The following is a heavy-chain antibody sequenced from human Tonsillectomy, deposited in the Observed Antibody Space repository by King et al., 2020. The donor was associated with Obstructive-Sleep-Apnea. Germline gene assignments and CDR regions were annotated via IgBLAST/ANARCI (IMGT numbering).Heavy chain of an antibody. V-gene: IGHV3-7*03. CDR3: ARIPYSSTLFDY. CDR1: GLTLSNHW. Sequence: VQLVESGGGLVQPGGSLRLSCAASGLTLSNHWMSWVRQAPGKGLEWVANIKQDGSGKHYVDSVRGRFTGSRDNGDNSLYLQMNSLRDEDTAVYYCARIPYSSTLFDYWGQGTLVTVSS. CDR2: IKQDGSGK. J-gene: IGHJ4*02. D-gene: IGHD6-13*01.